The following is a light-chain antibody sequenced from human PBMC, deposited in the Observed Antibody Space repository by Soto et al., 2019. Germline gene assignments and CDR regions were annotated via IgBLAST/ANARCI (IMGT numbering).Light chain of an antibody. V-gene: IGLV8-61*01. Sequence: QTVVTQEPSFSVSPGGTVTLTCGLSSGSVSTSYYPSWYQQTPGQPPRTLIYNTNIRSSGVPDRFSGSILGNKAALTITGAQAHDESDYYCVLYLGSGFSVFGGGTKLTVL. J-gene: IGLJ2*01. CDR3: VLYLGSGFSV. CDR2: NTN. CDR1: SGSVSTSYY.